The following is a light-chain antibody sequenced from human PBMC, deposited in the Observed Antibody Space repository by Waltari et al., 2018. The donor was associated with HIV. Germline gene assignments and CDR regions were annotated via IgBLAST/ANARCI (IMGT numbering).Light chain of an antibody. J-gene: IGLJ2*01. CDR2: EVT. V-gene: IGLV2-14*03. CDR3: SSYTSSSLEI. Sequence: QSALTQPASVSGSRGPSITISCTGTSCAVGAYNYFSWYQQHPGKAPKLMIYEVTNRPSGVSNRVSRSKSGNTASLTISGLQVEDEADYYCSSYTSSSLEIFGGGTKLTVL. CDR1: SCAVGAYNY.